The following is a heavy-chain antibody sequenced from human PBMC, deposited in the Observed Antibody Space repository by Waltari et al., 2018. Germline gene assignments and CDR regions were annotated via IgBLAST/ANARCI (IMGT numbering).Heavy chain of an antibody. CDR2: IHGSGRT. J-gene: IGHJ4*02. CDR1: GDSMNRNNW. CDR3: ARDRGRGLYLDS. Sequence: QLQLQQSGPGLVKPSESLSLTCAVSGDSMNRNNWWNWVRQPPRKGLEWIGKIHGSGRTNYNPSLESRVTVSIDTSINRFSLTVSYATAADTAVYYCARDRGRGLYLDSWGQGTLVTVSP. D-gene: IGHD2-15*01. V-gene: IGHV4-4*02.